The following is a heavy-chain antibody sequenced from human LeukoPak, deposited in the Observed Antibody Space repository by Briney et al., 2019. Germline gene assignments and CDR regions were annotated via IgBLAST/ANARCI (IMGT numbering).Heavy chain of an antibody. Sequence: GGSLRLSCAASGFTFSSYEMNWVRQAPGRGLEWVSYISSSGSTIYYADSVKGRFTISRDNAKNSLYLQMNSLRAEDTAVYYCARESGFRGDAFDIWGQGTMVTVSS. CDR2: ISSSGSTI. J-gene: IGHJ3*02. CDR1: GFTFSSYE. CDR3: ARESGFRGDAFDI. V-gene: IGHV3-48*03. D-gene: IGHD3-10*01.